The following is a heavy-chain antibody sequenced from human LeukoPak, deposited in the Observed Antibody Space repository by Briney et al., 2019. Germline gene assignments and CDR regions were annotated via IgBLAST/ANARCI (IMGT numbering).Heavy chain of an antibody. J-gene: IGHJ4*02. Sequence: SETLSLTCTVSGGSISSSSYYWGWIRQPPGKGLEWIGSIYYSGSTYYNPSLKSRVTISVDTSKNQFSLKLSSVTAADTAIYYCARDLRSDSPEYWGPGTLVTVSS. CDR1: GGSISSSSYY. CDR3: ARDLRSDSPEY. D-gene: IGHD2-21*02. V-gene: IGHV4-39*07. CDR2: IYYSGST.